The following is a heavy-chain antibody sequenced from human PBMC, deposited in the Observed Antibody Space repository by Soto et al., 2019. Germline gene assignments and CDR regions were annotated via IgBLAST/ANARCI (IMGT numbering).Heavy chain of an antibody. D-gene: IGHD4-17*01. CDR2: IHSDVSST. Sequence: EVQLVESGGGLVRPGGSLRLSCAASGVTFSYYCMHWVRQAPGKGLVWVSRIHSDVSSTTYADFVKGRFIIARDNARNTVDLQMNSVRVEDTAVYYCASGDRGAFDLWGQGTVVTVAS. CDR3: ASGDRGAFDL. V-gene: IGHV3-74*01. J-gene: IGHJ3*01. CDR1: GVTFSYYC.